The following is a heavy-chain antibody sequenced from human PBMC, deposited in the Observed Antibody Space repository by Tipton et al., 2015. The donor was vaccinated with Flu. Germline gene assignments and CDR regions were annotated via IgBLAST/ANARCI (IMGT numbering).Heavy chain of an antibody. CDR1: TIFN. CDR3: VSAEYSSGWCDVFDV. Sequence: RSLRLSCVTSTIFNAHWVRQAPGKGLEWVAAISHDGHSKYYADSVKGRFTISRDNSGNTLHLQMDSLRGDDTAVYYCVSAEYSSGWCDVFDVWGQGTMVTVSS. CDR2: ISHDGHSK. V-gene: IGHV3-30-3*02. D-gene: IGHD6-19*01. J-gene: IGHJ3*01.